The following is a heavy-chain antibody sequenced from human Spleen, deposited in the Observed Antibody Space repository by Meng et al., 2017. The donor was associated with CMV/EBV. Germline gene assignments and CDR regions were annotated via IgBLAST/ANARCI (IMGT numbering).Heavy chain of an antibody. D-gene: IGHD2-21*01. V-gene: IGHV3-48*04. Sequence: GESLKISCAASGFTFSSYSMNWVRQAPGKGLEWVSYISSSGSTIYYADSVKGRFTISRDNAKNSLYLQMNSLRAEDTAVYYCAREAGEGWFDPWGQGTLVTVSS. CDR1: GFTFSSYS. CDR3: AREAGEGWFDP. J-gene: IGHJ5*02. CDR2: ISSSGSTI.